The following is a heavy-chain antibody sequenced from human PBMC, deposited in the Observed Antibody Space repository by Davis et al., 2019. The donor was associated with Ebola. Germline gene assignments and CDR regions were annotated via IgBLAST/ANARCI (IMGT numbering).Heavy chain of an antibody. J-gene: IGHJ3*02. CDR2: IIWNSGSL. D-gene: IGHD2-15*01. Sequence: PGGSLRLSCAASGFIFDDYAMHWVRHAPGKGLEWVSGIIWNSGSLGYADSVKGRFTISKDNAKNTLYLQMSSLRAEDTAVYYCARERCSGSVCLRAFDIWGQGTMVTVSS. CDR1: GFIFDDYA. V-gene: IGHV3-9*01. CDR3: ARERCSGSVCLRAFDI.